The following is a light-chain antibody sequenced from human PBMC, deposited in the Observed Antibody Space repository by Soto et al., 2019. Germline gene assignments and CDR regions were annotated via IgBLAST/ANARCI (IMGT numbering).Light chain of an antibody. CDR2: SAS. V-gene: IGKV3-15*01. Sequence: EFVLTQSPGTLSLSPGERATLSFRASQTVRNNYLAWYQQRPGQAPRLLIYSASTRATGIPARFSGSGSGTEFTLTISSLQSEDFAVYYCHQYNHWLTWTFGQGTKVDIK. CDR3: HQYNHWLTWT. J-gene: IGKJ1*01. CDR1: QTVRNN.